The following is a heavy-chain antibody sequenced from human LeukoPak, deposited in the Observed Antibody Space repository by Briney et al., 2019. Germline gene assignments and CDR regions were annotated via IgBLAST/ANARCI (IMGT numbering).Heavy chain of an antibody. D-gene: IGHD3-3*01. CDR1: GGSISSSSYS. J-gene: IGHJ4*02. Sequence: SETLSLTCTVSGGSISSSSYSWGWIRQPPGKGLEWIGSIYYSGTTYYNPSLKSRVTISVDTSKIQFSLKLSSVAATDTAVYFCARLRFDFWSGYTHPYFDYWGQGTLVTVPS. CDR3: ARLRFDFWSGYTHPYFDY. V-gene: IGHV4-39*01. CDR2: IYYSGTT.